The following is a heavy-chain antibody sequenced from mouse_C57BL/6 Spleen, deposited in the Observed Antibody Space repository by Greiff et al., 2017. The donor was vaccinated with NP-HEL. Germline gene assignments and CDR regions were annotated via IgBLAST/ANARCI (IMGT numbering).Heavy chain of an antibody. J-gene: IGHJ4*01. Sequence: QVQLQQPGAELVKPGASVKMSCKASGYTFTSYWITWVKQRPGQGLEWIGDIYPGSGSTNYNEKFKSKATLPVDTSSSTAYMQLSSLTSEDSAVYYCAREGSLDSSGYVKGLDYWGQGTSVTVSS. CDR1: GYTFTSYW. CDR2: IYPGSGST. CDR3: AREGSLDSSGYVKGLDY. D-gene: IGHD3-2*02. V-gene: IGHV1-55*01.